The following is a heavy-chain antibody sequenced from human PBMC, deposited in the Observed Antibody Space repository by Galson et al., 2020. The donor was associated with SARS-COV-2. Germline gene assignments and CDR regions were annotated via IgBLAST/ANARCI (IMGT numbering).Heavy chain of an antibody. CDR3: ASINCSGGSCYWFDP. V-gene: IGHV4-59*08. J-gene: IGHJ5*02. CDR2: IYYSGST. D-gene: IGHD2-15*01. Sequence: SETLSLTCTVSGGSISSYYWSWIRPPPGKGLEWIGYIYYSGSTNYNPSLTSRVTISVDTSKNQFSLKLSSVTAADTAVYYCASINCSGGSCYWFDPWGQGTLVTVSS. CDR1: GGSISSYY.